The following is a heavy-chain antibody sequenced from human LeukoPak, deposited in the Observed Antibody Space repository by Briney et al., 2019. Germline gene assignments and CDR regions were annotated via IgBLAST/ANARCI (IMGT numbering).Heavy chain of an antibody. V-gene: IGHV3-74*01. CDR2: INSVGSST. D-gene: IGHD6-13*01. Sequence: GGSLRLSCAASGFTFSSYWMHWVRQAPGKGLVWVLRINSVGSSTSYADLVKGRFTISRDNAKNTLYLQMNSLRAEDTAVYYCARGGSRPIDYWGQGTLVTVSS. CDR3: ARGGSRPIDY. CDR1: GFTFSSYW. J-gene: IGHJ4*02.